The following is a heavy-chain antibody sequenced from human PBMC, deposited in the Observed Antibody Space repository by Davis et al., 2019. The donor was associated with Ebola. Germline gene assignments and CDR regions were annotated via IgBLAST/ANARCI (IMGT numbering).Heavy chain of an antibody. D-gene: IGHD6-19*01. V-gene: IGHV3-30*04. CDR2: ISYDGSNK. CDR3: ARQNGQWLVNDAFDI. CDR1: GFTFSSYA. Sequence: GESLKISCAASGFTFSSYAMHWVRQAPGKGLEWVAVISYDGSNKYYADSVKGRFTISRDNSKNTLYLQMNSLRAEDTAVYYCARQNGQWLVNDAFDIWGQGTMVTVSS. J-gene: IGHJ3*02.